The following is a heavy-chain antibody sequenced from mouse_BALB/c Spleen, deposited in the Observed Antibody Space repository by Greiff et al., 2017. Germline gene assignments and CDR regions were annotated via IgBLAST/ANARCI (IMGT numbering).Heavy chain of an antibody. Sequence: EVQVVESGGGLVKPGGSLKLSCAASGFTFSSYAMSWVRQSPEKRLEWVAEISSGGSYTYYPDTVTGRFTISRDNAKNTLYLEMSSLRSEDTAMYYCAYHYYGSSYYAMDYWGQGTSVTVSS. D-gene: IGHD1-1*01. V-gene: IGHV5-9-4*01. J-gene: IGHJ4*01. CDR3: AYHYYGSSYYAMDY. CDR2: ISSGGSYT. CDR1: GFTFSSYA.